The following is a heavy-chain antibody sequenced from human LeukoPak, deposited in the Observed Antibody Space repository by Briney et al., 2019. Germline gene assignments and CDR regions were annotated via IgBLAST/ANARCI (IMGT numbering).Heavy chain of an antibody. J-gene: IGHJ4*02. Sequence: ASVKASCKTSGYSFTGYYLNWGRQAPGQGLEWMGWINTNIGGTNFAQKFQDRVSMTRETSISTAYIQLIRLRSEDTAVYYCARSQHILTGENFDYWGQGTLLTVSS. CDR3: ARSQHILTGENFDY. CDR1: GYSFTGYY. CDR2: INTNIGGT. V-gene: IGHV1-2*02. D-gene: IGHD3-9*01.